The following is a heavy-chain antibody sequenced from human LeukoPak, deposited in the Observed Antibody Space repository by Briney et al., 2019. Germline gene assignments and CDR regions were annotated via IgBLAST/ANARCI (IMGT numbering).Heavy chain of an antibody. Sequence: ASVKVSCKASGYTFTNFGISWLRQAPGQGLEWLGWISDYNGNTNYAQRVQGRVTLTTDTSTNTAYLELRSLRSDDTAVYYCARGMWDAFDIWGQGTMVTVSS. V-gene: IGHV1-18*01. CDR2: ISDYNGNT. CDR3: ARGMWDAFDI. D-gene: IGHD2-21*01. CDR1: GYTFTNFG. J-gene: IGHJ3*02.